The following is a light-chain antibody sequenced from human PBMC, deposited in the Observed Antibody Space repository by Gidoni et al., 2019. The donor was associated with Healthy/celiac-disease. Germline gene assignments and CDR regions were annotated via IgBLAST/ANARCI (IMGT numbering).Light chain of an antibody. CDR2: DVS. V-gene: IGLV2-14*03. CDR3: SSYTSSSTLTWV. Sequence: QSALTQPASVSGSPGQPIPLSCTGTSSDVGGYNYVSWYQQHPGKAPKLMIYDVSNRPSGVSKRFSGSKSGNTASLTISGLQAEDEADYYCSSYTSSSTLTWVFGGGTKLTVL. CDR1: SSDVGGYNY. J-gene: IGLJ3*02.